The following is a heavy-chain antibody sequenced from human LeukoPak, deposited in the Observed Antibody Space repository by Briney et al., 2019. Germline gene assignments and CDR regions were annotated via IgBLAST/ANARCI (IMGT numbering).Heavy chain of an antibody. D-gene: IGHD1-1*01. J-gene: IGHJ4*02. Sequence: GGSLRLSCAASRFTFSSYWMSWVRQAPGKGLEWVANIKQDGSEKFYVDSVKGRFTISRDNSKNTLYLQMGSLRAEDMAVYYCARGGVARLSTTGTTEFVYWGQGTLVTVSS. CDR2: IKQDGSEK. CDR1: RFTFSSYW. CDR3: ARGGVARLSTTGTTEFVY. V-gene: IGHV3-7*01.